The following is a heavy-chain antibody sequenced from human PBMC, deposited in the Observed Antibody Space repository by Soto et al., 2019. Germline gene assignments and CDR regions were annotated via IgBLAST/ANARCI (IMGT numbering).Heavy chain of an antibody. CDR2: ISGSGGNT. CDR1: GFTFSSYA. Sequence: TGGSLRLSCAASGFTFSSYAMSWVRQAPGKGLEWVSAISGSGGNTHYADSVKGRFTISRDNSKNTLYLQMNSLRAEDTAVYYCARVQEGKYSYGPHFDYWGQGTLVTVSS. CDR3: ARVQEGKYSYGPHFDY. D-gene: IGHD5-18*01. J-gene: IGHJ4*02. V-gene: IGHV3-23*01.